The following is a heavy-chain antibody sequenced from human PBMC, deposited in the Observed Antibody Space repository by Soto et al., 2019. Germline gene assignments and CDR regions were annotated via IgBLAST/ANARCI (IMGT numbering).Heavy chain of an antibody. Sequence: QVQLVQSGAEVKKPGASVRVSCKASGYTFTSYDINWVRQATGQGLEWMGWMNPNSGNTGHAQKFQGRVTMTRNTSISTAYMERRSLRSEDTAVYSCAREGTIRGDDYWGQGTLVTVSS. D-gene: IGHD2-2*02. CDR2: MNPNSGNT. CDR3: AREGTIRGDDY. V-gene: IGHV1-8*01. CDR1: GYTFTSYD. J-gene: IGHJ4*02.